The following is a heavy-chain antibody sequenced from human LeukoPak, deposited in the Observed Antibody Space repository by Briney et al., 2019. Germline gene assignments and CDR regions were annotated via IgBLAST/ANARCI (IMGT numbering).Heavy chain of an antibody. D-gene: IGHD2-8*02. V-gene: IGHV3-7*01. CDR3: ARELVVGPAEYFQN. CDR1: GFTFNNYW. J-gene: IGHJ1*01. CDR2: INKDGSEK. Sequence: GGSLRLSCTASGFTFNNYWMSWVRQTPGKGLEWVANINKDGSEKYYLDSVRGRFTISRDIAKNSLSLQMNSLRGGDTAVYYCARELVVGPAEYFQNWGQGTLVTVSS.